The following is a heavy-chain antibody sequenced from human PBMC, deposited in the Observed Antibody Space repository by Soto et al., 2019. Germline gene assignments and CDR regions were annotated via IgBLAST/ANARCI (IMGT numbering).Heavy chain of an antibody. CDR3: ERAGN. CDR1: GFTFNSQW. V-gene: IGHV3-7*01. Sequence: EVQLVESGGGLVQPGGSLRLSCGASGFTFNSQWMSWVRQAPGKGLEWVASIKQDGTEKYYVDSVKGRFSISRDNAKNSLFLQMNSLRAEDTAVYYCERAGNWGQGTLVTVSS. J-gene: IGHJ4*02. D-gene: IGHD1-1*01. CDR2: IKQDGTEK.